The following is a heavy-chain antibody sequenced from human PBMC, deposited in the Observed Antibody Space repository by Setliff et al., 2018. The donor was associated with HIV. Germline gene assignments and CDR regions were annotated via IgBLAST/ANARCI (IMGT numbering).Heavy chain of an antibody. CDR2: ISSSSSYI. CDR3: AKENGIDSYFHY. CDR1: GFTFSGSA. V-gene: IGHV3-21*04. J-gene: IGHJ4*02. D-gene: IGHD1-26*01. Sequence: PGGSLRLSCAASGFTFSGSAMHWVRQAPGKGLEWVSSISSSSSYIYYADSVKGRFTISRDNSKNTLYLQMNSLRAEDTAIYYCAKENGIDSYFHYWGQGTLVTVSS.